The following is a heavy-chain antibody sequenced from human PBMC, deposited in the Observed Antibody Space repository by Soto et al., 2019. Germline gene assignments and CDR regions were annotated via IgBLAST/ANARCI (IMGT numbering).Heavy chain of an antibody. CDR2: INPSGGST. D-gene: IGHD6-13*01. V-gene: IGHV1-46*03. Sequence: QVQLVQSGAEVKKPGASVKVSCKAPGYTLTSYYMHWVRQAPGQGLEWMGIINPSGGSTNYAQKFQGRVTMTRDTSTSTVYMELSSLRSEDTAVYYCARNLEQQLPKHYYYYGMDVWGQGTTVTVSS. CDR1: GYTLTSYY. J-gene: IGHJ6*02. CDR3: ARNLEQQLPKHYYYYGMDV.